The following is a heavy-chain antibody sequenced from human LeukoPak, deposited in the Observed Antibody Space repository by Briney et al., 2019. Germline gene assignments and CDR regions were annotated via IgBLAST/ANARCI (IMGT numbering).Heavy chain of an antibody. CDR2: INDGGHT. J-gene: IGHJ4*02. V-gene: IGHV4-34*01. CDR3: ARDPTTVVTTPYYFDF. CDR1: GGSFSGYH. Sequence: SETLSLTCAVHGGSFSGYHWNWIRQSPGKGLEWIGEINDGGHTNYNPSLESRVTISVDTSKKQFSLKLNSVTAADTAVYYCARDPTTVVTTPYYFDFWGQGTLVTVSS. D-gene: IGHD4-23*01.